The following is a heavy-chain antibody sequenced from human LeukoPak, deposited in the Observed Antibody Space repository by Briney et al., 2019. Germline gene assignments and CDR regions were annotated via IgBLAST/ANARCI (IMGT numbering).Heavy chain of an antibody. CDR2: IYYSGST. CDR3: ARGQRNYYDSSGYWLLN. Sequence: SSETLSLTCTVSGGSISSYYWSWIRQPPGKGLEWIGYIYYSGSTNYNPSLKSRVTISVDTSKNQFSLKLSSVTAADTAVYYCARGQRNYYDSSGYWLLNWGQGTLVTVSS. D-gene: IGHD3-22*01. V-gene: IGHV4-59*01. J-gene: IGHJ4*02. CDR1: GGSISSYY.